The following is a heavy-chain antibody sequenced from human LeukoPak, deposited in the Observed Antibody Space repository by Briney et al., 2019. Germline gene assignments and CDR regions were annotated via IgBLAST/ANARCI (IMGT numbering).Heavy chain of an antibody. J-gene: IGHJ4*02. D-gene: IGHD5-18*01. Sequence: PSETLSLTCTVSGGSIDGGSYYWRWIRQHPGKGLEWIGYIYYSGSTTYNAPLKSRLTMSIDTSKRQFSLNLSSVTAADTAVYYCARGRRILSDTSMSLEYWGQGTLVTVSS. CDR1: GGSIDGGSYY. CDR2: IYYSGST. CDR3: ARGRRILSDTSMSLEY. V-gene: IGHV4-31*03.